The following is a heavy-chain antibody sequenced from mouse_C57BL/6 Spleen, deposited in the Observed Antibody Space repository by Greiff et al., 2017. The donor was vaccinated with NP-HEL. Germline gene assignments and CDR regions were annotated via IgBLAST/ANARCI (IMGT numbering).Heavy chain of an antibody. J-gene: IGHJ3*01. Sequence: VQLQQSGPELVKPGASVKISCKASGYAFSSSWMNWVKQRPGKGLEWIGRIYPGDGDTNYNGKFKGKATLTADKSSSTAYMQLSSLTSEDSAVYFCARVGDGSSPFAYWGQGTLVTVSA. CDR3: ARVGDGSSPFAY. V-gene: IGHV1-82*01. D-gene: IGHD1-1*01. CDR2: IYPGDGDT. CDR1: GYAFSSSW.